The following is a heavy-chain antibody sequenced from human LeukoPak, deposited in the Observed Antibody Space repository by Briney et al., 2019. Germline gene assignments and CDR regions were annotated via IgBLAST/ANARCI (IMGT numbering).Heavy chain of an antibody. D-gene: IGHD4-11*01. J-gene: IGHJ6*03. V-gene: IGHV3-23*01. CDR2: ISGSGGST. Sequence: GGSLRLSCAASGFTFSSYAMSWVRQAPGKGLEWVSAISGSGGSTYYADSVKGRFTISRDNSKNTLYLQMNSLRAEDTAVYYCAKGGTTVAPSGYYYYMDVWGKGTTVTVSS. CDR3: AKGGTTVAPSGYYYYMDV. CDR1: GFTFSSYA.